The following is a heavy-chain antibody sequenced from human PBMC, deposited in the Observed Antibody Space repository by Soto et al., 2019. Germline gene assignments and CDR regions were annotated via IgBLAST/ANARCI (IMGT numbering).Heavy chain of an antibody. CDR1: GFSFSDSW. V-gene: IGHV3-7*05. CDR2: IGQDGSEK. CDR3: SRRLEV. J-gene: IGHJ6*02. Sequence: EVQLVESGGGLVQPGGSLRLSCAASGFSFSDSWMDWVRQAPGKGLEWVANIGQDGSEKYYVDSVKGRFTISRDNAKNSVYLQMTTLRAEDTAVYYCSRRLEVWGQGTKVTVSS.